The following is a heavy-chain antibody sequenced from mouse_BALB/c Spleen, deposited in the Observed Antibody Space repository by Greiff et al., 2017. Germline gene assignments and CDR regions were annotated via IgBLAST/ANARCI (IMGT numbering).Heavy chain of an antibody. CDR2: IYPGDGDT. CDR1: GYASSSYW. CDR3: ARYDYDEAMDY. V-gene: IGHV1-80*01. D-gene: IGHD2-4*01. J-gene: IGHJ4*01. Sequence: QVQLQQSGAELVRPGSSVRISCKASGYASSSYWMNWVKQRPGQGLEWIGQIYPGDGDTNYNGKFKGKATLTADKSSSTAYMQLSSLTSEDSAVYFCARYDYDEAMDYWGQGTSVTVSS.